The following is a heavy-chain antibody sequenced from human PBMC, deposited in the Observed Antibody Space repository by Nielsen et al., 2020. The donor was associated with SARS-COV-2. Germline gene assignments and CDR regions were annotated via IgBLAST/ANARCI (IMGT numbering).Heavy chain of an antibody. J-gene: IGHJ4*02. CDR2: IKQDGSEK. Sequence: GESLKISCAASGFTFNTYWLSWVRQAPGKGLEWVANIKQDGSEKYYVDSVKGRFTISRDNAKNSLYLQMNSLRAEDTALYYCAKDIGYSSGGSDYWGQGTLVTVSS. CDR3: AKDIGYSSGGSDY. CDR1: GFTFNTYW. D-gene: IGHD6-19*01. V-gene: IGHV3-7*03.